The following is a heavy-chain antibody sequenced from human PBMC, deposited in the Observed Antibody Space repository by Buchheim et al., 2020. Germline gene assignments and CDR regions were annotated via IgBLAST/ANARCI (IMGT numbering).Heavy chain of an antibody. J-gene: IGHJ6*03. D-gene: IGHD3-10*01. CDR1: GGSISNSDSYY. CDR2: IYYGGST. CDR3: ARQITMVRGLTVNDYYYMDV. Sequence: QQQLQESGPGLVKPSETLSLTCTVSGGSISNSDSYYWGWIRQPPGKGLDWIGSIYYGGSTYYNPSLKSRVTISVDTYKIQFSLKLSSVTAADTAVYYCARQITMVRGLTVNDYYYMDVWGKGTT. V-gene: IGHV4-39*01.